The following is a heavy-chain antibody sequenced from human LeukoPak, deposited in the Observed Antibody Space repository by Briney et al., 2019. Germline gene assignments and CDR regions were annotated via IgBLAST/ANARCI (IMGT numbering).Heavy chain of an antibody. Sequence: GGSLRLSCVASGFSVSSNYMSWVRQAPGKGLEWVSLLYTGGTTYYANSVEGRFTISRDDSKNTIYLQMNSLRAEDTAVYYCARGGAHYWNPRYWGRGTLVTVSS. D-gene: IGHD1-1*01. CDR1: GFSVSSNY. J-gene: IGHJ4*02. CDR2: LYTGGTT. CDR3: ARGGAHYWNPRY. V-gene: IGHV3-53*01.